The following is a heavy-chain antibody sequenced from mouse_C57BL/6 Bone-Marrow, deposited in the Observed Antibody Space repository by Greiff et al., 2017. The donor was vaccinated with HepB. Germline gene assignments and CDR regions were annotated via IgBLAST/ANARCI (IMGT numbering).Heavy chain of an antibody. Sequence: EVKVVESGGDLVKPGGSLKLSCAASGFTFSSYGMSWVRQTPDKRLEWVATISSGGSYTYYPDSVKGRFTISRDNAKNTLYLQMSSLKSEDTAMYYCARRRFLYGNYYFDYWGQGTTLTVSS. CDR2: ISSGGSYT. D-gene: IGHD2-1*01. V-gene: IGHV5-6*02. CDR3: ARRRFLYGNYYFDY. CDR1: GFTFSSYG. J-gene: IGHJ2*01.